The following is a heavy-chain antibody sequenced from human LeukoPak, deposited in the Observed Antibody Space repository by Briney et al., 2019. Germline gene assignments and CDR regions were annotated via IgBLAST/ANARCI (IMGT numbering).Heavy chain of an antibody. CDR3: VRHRDYYDFWSGPPTDY. CDR2: IGAYNGKI. Sequence: ASVKVSCKASGYTFSSYGISWVRQAPGQGLEWMGWIGAYNGKIDYAQKLQGRVTMTTDTSTSTAYMELRSLRSDDTAVYYCVRHRDYYDFWSGPPTDYWGQGTLVTVSS. J-gene: IGHJ4*02. CDR1: GYTFSSYG. V-gene: IGHV1-18*01. D-gene: IGHD3-3*01.